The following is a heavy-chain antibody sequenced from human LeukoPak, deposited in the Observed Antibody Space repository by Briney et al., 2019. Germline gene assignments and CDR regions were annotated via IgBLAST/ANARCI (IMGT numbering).Heavy chain of an antibody. CDR3: AKEGGGYYGSGTQAGY. J-gene: IGHJ4*02. D-gene: IGHD3-10*01. Sequence: GGSLRLSCAASGFTFSSYAMSWVHQAPGKGLEWVSAISGSGGSTYYADSVKGRFTISRDNSKNTLYLQMNSLRAEDTAVYYCAKEGGGYYGSGTQAGYWGQGTLVTVPS. V-gene: IGHV3-23*01. CDR2: ISGSGGST. CDR1: GFTFSSYA.